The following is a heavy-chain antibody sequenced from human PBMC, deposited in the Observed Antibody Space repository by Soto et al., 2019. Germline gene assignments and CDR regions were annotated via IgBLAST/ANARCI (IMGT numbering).Heavy chain of an antibody. V-gene: IGHV3-48*01. CDR3: AREGGNLNLFDS. CDR1: GFTFSSYS. J-gene: IGHJ5*01. D-gene: IGHD4-4*01. Sequence: EVQLVESGGGLVQPGGSLRLSCAASGFTFSSYSMNWVRQAPGKGLEWVSYISSSSSTIYYAESVKGRFTISRDNAKNSVYLQMNSLRGEDTAVYYCAREGGNLNLFDSWGQGTLVTVSS. CDR2: ISSSSSTI.